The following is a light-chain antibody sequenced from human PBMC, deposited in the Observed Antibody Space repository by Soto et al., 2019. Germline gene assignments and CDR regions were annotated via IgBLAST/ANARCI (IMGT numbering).Light chain of an antibody. CDR1: SSDIGAGFD. Sequence: QSVLTRPPSVSGGPGQMVTIACSGSSSDIGAGFDVHWYQHLPGTAPKLLIYGNTNRPSGVPGRFSGSKSGTSASLVISGLQAEDEADYYCQSYENSRTGFYVFGTGTKVTVL. CDR2: GNT. CDR3: QSYENSRTGFYV. V-gene: IGLV1-40*01. J-gene: IGLJ1*01.